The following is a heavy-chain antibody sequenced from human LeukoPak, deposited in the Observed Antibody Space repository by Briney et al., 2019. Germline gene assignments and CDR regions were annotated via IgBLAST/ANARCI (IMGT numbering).Heavy chain of an antibody. Sequence: GGSLRLSCAASGFTVSSNYMSWVRQAPGKGLEWVSVIYSGGSTYYADSVKGRFTISTDNSKNTLYLQMNSLRAEDTAVYYCARAVAGGEYYFDYWGQGTLVTVSS. CDR3: ARAVAGGEYYFDY. D-gene: IGHD3-10*01. J-gene: IGHJ4*02. CDR2: IYSGGST. CDR1: GFTVSSNY. V-gene: IGHV3-66*02.